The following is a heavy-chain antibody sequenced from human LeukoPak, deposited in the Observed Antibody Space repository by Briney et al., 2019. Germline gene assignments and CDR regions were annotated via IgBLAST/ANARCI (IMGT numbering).Heavy chain of an antibody. CDR3: AREGITMIVVAHGTDAFDI. Sequence: PGGSLRLSCAASGFTFDDYAMHWVRQAPGKGLEWVSGISWNSGSIGYADSVKGRFTISRDNAKNSLYLQMNSLRAEDTAVYYCAREGITMIVVAHGTDAFDIRGQGTMVTVSS. J-gene: IGHJ3*02. D-gene: IGHD3-22*01. V-gene: IGHV3-9*01. CDR2: ISWNSGSI. CDR1: GFTFDDYA.